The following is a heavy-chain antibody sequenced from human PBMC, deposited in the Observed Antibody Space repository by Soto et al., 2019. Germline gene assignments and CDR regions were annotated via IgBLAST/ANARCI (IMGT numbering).Heavy chain of an antibody. CDR2: ISGSGDRT. D-gene: IGHD3-22*01. J-gene: IGHJ5*02. CDR3: AKKGTSSAYYKWSDP. V-gene: IGHV3-23*01. Sequence: EVQLLESGGGLVQPGGSLGLSCAASGDTFSNYAMTWVRQAPGKGLDWVSTISGSGDRTYYADSVKGRFTISRDNSKNTLNLQRNSLRAEERAVYYCAKKGTSSAYYKWSDPWAQGTLVTVS. CDR1: GDTFSNYA.